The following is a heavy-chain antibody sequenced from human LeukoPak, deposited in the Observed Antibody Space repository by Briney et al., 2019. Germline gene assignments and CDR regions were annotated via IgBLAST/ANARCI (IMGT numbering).Heavy chain of an antibody. Sequence: PSETLSLTCTVSSGSVSNSHYYWAWVRQPPGKGLEWLGRIFYSGNTHYNPSLKSPVTISIDTSKNQFSLKVSSVTAADTAIYYCARHSAHFYRGSLGGAFDIWGQGTMVTVSS. CDR3: ARHSAHFYRGSLGGAFDI. J-gene: IGHJ3*02. CDR2: IFYSGNT. D-gene: IGHD1-26*01. CDR1: SGSVSNSHYY. V-gene: IGHV4-39*07.